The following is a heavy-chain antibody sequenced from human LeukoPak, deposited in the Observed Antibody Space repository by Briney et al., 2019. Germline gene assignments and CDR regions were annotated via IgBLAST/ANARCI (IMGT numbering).Heavy chain of an antibody. Sequence: PPGGSLRLSCAASGFTFSNYWMHWVRQAPGKGLVRVSRINSDGINTSYADSVKGRFTISRDNAKNTLNLQMNSLRAEDTAVYYCARDLGQYYDTSDNWFDPWGQGTLVTVSS. V-gene: IGHV3-74*01. J-gene: IGHJ5*02. CDR2: INSDGINT. CDR3: ARDLGQYYDTSDNWFDP. D-gene: IGHD3-22*01. CDR1: GFTFSNYW.